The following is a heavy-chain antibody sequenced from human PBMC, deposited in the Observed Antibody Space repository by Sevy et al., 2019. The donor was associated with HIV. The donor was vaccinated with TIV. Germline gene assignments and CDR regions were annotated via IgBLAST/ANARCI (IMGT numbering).Heavy chain of an antibody. Sequence: ASVKVSCKASGYSFTSYEMEWVRQAPGQGLEWMGIINPSGGSTGYAQSFQGRVILTRDTSTDTVYMELNSLRSEDTAMYYCARLRSCGGDCYYFDYWGQGTLVTISS. CDR3: ARLRSCGGDCYYFDY. V-gene: IGHV1-46*01. CDR2: INPSGGST. CDR1: GYSFTSYE. D-gene: IGHD2-21*02. J-gene: IGHJ4*02.